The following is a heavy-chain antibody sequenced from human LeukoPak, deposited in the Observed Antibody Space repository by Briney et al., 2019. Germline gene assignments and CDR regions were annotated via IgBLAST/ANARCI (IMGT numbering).Heavy chain of an antibody. D-gene: IGHD3-16*01. V-gene: IGHV1-2*06. J-gene: IGHJ4*02. CDR2: INPNSGGT. Sequence: ASVNVSCKASGYTITGYYMHWVRQAPGQGLEWMGRINPNSGGTNSAQKLQGRITMTRDTSSSTAYMELSGLRSDDTAVYNCARDRGEYTVSYFEYWGQGTLVTVSS. CDR1: GYTITGYY. CDR3: ARDRGEYTVSYFEY.